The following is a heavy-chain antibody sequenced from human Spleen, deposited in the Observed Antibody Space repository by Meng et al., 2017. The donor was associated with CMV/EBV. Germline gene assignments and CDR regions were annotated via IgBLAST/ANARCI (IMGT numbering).Heavy chain of an antibody. V-gene: IGHV1-2*02. CDR1: GYNFTGYY. D-gene: IGHD6-19*01. CDR2: INPNSGGT. J-gene: IGHJ4*02. Sequence: ASVKVSCKAFGYNFTGYYIHGVRQAPGQGLEWMGWINPNSGGTNYAQKFQGRVTMTRDTSISTAYMELSRLRSDDTAMYYCASWGGSVAGPVNYWGQGTLVTVSS. CDR3: ASWGGSVAGPVNY.